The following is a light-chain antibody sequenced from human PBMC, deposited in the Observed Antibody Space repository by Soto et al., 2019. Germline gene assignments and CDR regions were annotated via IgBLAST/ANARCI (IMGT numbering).Light chain of an antibody. CDR1: QGVLYTFNNKNY. CDR3: QQYYRTPLT. V-gene: IGKV4-1*01. Sequence: DIVMTHSPDSLAVSLGERATINCKASQGVLYTFNNKNYIAWYQQKPGQPPRLLIYWASTRESGVPDRFSGSGSGTDFTLTISSLQAEDVAVYYCQQYYRTPLTFGGGTKV. CDR2: WAS. J-gene: IGKJ4*01.